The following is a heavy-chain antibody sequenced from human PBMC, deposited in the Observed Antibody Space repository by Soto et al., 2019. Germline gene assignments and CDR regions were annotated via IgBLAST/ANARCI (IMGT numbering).Heavy chain of an antibody. CDR2: IIPIFGTA. V-gene: IGHV1-69*13. CDR3: ARDRGYSSGWYLDYYGMDV. J-gene: IGHJ6*02. Sequence: SVKVSFKASGGTFSSYAISWVRQAPGQGLEWMGGIIPIFGTANYAQKFQGRVTITADESTSTAYMELSSLRSEDTAVYYCARDRGYSSGWYLDYYGMDVWGQGTTVTVSS. D-gene: IGHD6-19*01. CDR1: GGTFSSYA.